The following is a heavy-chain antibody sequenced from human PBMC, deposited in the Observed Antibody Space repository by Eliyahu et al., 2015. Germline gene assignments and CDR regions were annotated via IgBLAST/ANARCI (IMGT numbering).Heavy chain of an antibody. CDR2: ISYDGNTK. Sequence: QVQLVESGGGVVQPEXSXRLSXXAXGFTFSSNPMHWVRQAPGKGLEWVAIISYDGNTKYYADSVKGRFTISRDNSKNILYLQMNSLTSEDTALYYCARETGFISGWYTNWGQGTLVTVSS. D-gene: IGHD6-19*01. CDR1: GFTFSSNP. J-gene: IGHJ4*02. V-gene: IGHV3-30-3*01. CDR3: ARETGFISGWYTN.